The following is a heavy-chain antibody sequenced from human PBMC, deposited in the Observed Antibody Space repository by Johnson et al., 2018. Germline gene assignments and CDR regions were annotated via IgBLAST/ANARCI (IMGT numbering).Heavy chain of an antibody. Sequence: VQLVQSGGGLVQPGGSLRLSCAASGFSFSSHWMNWVRQAPGKGLEWVANIKQDGSDKYYVDSVKGRFTISRDNAKNSLDLQMNSLRAEDPAVYYCVRGGGVLDIWGQGTMVTVSS. D-gene: IGHD2-8*01. J-gene: IGHJ3*02. CDR3: VRGGGVLDI. CDR1: GFSFSSHW. V-gene: IGHV3-7*01. CDR2: IKQDGSDK.